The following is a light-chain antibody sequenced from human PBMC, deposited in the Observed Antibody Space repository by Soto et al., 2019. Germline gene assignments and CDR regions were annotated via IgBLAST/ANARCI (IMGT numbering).Light chain of an antibody. Sequence: AILMTHSPYSLSASTGDRITITCRASQGISSYLDWYQQKPGKAPKLVIYAASTLQSGVPSRFRGSGYGTDLTITISCMKSEDFETYYCQQYYSYTLTFGQGTGLEIK. V-gene: IGKV1-8*01. CDR3: QQYYSYTLT. CDR2: AAS. J-gene: IGKJ5*01. CDR1: QGISSY.